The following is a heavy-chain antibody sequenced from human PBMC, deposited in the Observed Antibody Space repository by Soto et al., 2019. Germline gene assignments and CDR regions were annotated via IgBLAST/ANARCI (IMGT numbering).Heavy chain of an antibody. CDR3: AISYSDYAAFDY. Sequence: EVQLLESGGGLVQPGGSLRLSCAASGLTFRNYAMSWVRQAPGKGLEWVSTISGSGGSTYYADSVKGRFTISRDNSKNTLYLQMNSLRAEDTAVYYRAISYSDYAAFDYWGQGTLVTVSS. D-gene: IGHD4-17*01. CDR1: GLTFRNYA. J-gene: IGHJ4*02. CDR2: ISGSGGST. V-gene: IGHV3-23*01.